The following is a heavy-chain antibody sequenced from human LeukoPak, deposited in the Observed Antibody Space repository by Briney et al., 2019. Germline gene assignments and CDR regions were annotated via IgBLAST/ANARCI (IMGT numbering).Heavy chain of an antibody. Sequence: ASVKVSCKASGYIFTSYDITWVRQAPGQGLEWMGWISGYNGHTDYVQKLQGRVTMTTDTSTSTAYMELRSLRSDDTAVYYCARDNYYGWGSCDYWGQGTLVTVSS. CDR3: ARDNYYGWGSCDY. V-gene: IGHV1-18*01. CDR1: GYIFTSYD. CDR2: ISGYNGHT. J-gene: IGHJ4*02. D-gene: IGHD3-10*01.